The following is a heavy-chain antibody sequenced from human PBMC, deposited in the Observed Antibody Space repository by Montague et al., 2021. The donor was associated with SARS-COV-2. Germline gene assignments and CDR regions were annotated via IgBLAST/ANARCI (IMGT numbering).Heavy chain of an antibody. CDR2: ISSSGSTI. CDR1: GFTFSSYE. CDR3: ARDQGGPYYDFWSGYSNYYGMDV. J-gene: IGHJ6*02. D-gene: IGHD3-3*01. Sequence: SLRLSCAASGFTFSSYEMNWVRQAPGKGLEWVSYISSSGSTIYYADSVKGRFTISRDNAKNSPYLQMNSLRAEDTAVYYCARDQGGPYYDFWSGYSNYYGMDVWGQGTTVTVSS. V-gene: IGHV3-48*03.